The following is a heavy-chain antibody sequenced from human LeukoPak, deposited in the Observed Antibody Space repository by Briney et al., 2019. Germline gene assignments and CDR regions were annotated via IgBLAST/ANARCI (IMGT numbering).Heavy chain of an antibody. Sequence: GWSLRLSCAASGFTFDDYAMHWVRQAPGKGLEWVSGISWNSGSIGYADSVKGRFTISRDNAKNSLYLQMNSLRAEDTALYYCAKVQIPYYYDSSGYCPFDYWGQGTLVTVSS. J-gene: IGHJ4*02. V-gene: IGHV3-9*01. CDR2: ISWNSGSI. CDR1: GFTFDDYA. D-gene: IGHD3-22*01. CDR3: AKVQIPYYYDSSGYCPFDY.